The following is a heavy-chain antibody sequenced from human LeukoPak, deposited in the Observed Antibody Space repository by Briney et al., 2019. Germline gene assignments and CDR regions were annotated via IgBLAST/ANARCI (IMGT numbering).Heavy chain of an antibody. CDR2: FDPEDGET. J-gene: IGHJ3*02. Sequence: GASVKVSCKVSGYTLTELSMHWVRQAPGKGLEWMGGFDPEDGETIYAQKFQGRVTMTEDTSTDTAYMELSSLRSEDTAVYYCARDRGYGGNSDYAFDIWGQGTMVTVSS. D-gene: IGHD4-23*01. V-gene: IGHV1-24*01. CDR1: GYTLTELS. CDR3: ARDRGYGGNSDYAFDI.